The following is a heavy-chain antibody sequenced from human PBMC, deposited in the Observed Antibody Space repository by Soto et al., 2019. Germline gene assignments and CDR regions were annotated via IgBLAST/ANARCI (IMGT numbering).Heavy chain of an antibody. J-gene: IGHJ5*02. V-gene: IGHV1-18*01. D-gene: IGHD6-6*01. Sequence: ASVRVSCQASCSTFIGDGINWVRQAPGQGLEWMGWISAYNGNTKFAQRLQGRVTMTTDTSTSTAYMELRSLRSDDTAMYYCARDLIAARPGWFDPWGQGTLVTVSS. CDR1: CSTFIGDG. CDR3: ARDLIAARPGWFDP. CDR2: ISAYNGNT.